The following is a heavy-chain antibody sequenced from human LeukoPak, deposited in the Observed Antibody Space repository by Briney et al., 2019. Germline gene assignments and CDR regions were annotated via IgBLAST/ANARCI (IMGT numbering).Heavy chain of an antibody. V-gene: IGHV1-46*01. CDR2: INPSGGST. Sequence: GASVKVSCKASGYTFTSYYMHWVRQAPGQGLEWMGIINPSGGSTSYAQKFQGRVTMTRDTSISTAYMELSRLRSDDTAVYYCARGLGVKYDFWSGYSVDPWGQGTLVTVSS. CDR1: GYTFTSYY. CDR3: ARGLGVKYDFWSGYSVDP. D-gene: IGHD3-3*01. J-gene: IGHJ5*02.